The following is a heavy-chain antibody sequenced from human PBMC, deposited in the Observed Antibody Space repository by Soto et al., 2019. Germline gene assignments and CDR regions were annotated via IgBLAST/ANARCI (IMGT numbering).Heavy chain of an antibody. CDR3: ARVRQRFGYFDH. CDR1: AGSISSGAYY. Sequence: SETLSLTCTVSAGSISSGAYYWSWIRQHPGKGLEWIGYIYYSGGTYYNPSLRSRVTISLDTSKNQFALRLSSVTAADTAVYYCARVRQRFGYFDHWGQGTQVTVSS. D-gene: IGHD3-3*01. V-gene: IGHV4-31*03. J-gene: IGHJ4*02. CDR2: IYYSGGT.